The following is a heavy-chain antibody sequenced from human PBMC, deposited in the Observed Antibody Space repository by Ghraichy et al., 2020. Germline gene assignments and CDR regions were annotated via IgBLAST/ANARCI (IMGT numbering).Heavy chain of an antibody. J-gene: IGHJ4*02. CDR3: ARERGGFTMVRGVMAY. V-gene: IGHV4-38-2*02. CDR2: IYHSGST. CDR1: GYSISSGYY. D-gene: IGHD3-10*01. Sequence: SETLSLTCTVSGYSISSGYYWGWIRQPPGKGLEWIGSIYHSGSTYYNPSLKSRVTISVDTSKNQFSLKLSSVTAADTAVYYCARERGGFTMVRGVMAYWGQGTLVTVSS.